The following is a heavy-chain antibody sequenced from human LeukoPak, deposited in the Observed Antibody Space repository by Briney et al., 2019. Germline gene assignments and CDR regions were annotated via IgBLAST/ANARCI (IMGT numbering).Heavy chain of an antibody. J-gene: IGHJ4*02. Sequence: GGSLRLSCGASGFTVSSNYMSWVRQAPGKGLEWVSVIYSGGSTYYADSVKGRFTISRGNSKNTLYLQMNSLRAEDTAVYYCAIRGIAAAGKGEYFDYWGQGTLVTVSS. CDR1: GFTVSSNY. D-gene: IGHD6-13*01. CDR2: IYSGGST. CDR3: AIRGIAAAGKGEYFDY. V-gene: IGHV3-53*01.